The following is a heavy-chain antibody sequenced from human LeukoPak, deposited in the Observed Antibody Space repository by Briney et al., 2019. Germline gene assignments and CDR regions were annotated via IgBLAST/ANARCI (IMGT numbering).Heavy chain of an antibody. D-gene: IGHD3-10*01. CDR1: GGSISSGDYY. Sequence: KTSETLSLTCTVSGGSISSGDYYWSWIRQPPGKGLEWIGYIYYSGSTYYNPSLKSRVTISVDTSKNQFSLKLSSVTAADTAVYYCAREGYYGSGANWFDPWGQGTLVTVSS. CDR3: AREGYYGSGANWFDP. V-gene: IGHV4-30-4*01. CDR2: IYYSGST. J-gene: IGHJ5*02.